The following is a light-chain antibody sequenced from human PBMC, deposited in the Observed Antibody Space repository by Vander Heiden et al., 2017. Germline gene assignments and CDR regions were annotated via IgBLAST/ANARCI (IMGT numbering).Light chain of an antibody. V-gene: IGLV1-40*01. CDR3: QSYDDSLSGSL. J-gene: IGLJ2*01. Sequence: QSVLTQPPSVSGAPGQRVPISCTGSTSNIGARFDVHWYQQLPGTAPKLLIYGNNNRPSGVPDRFSGSKSGTSASLAITGLQAEDEADYYRQSYDDSLSGSLFGGGTKLTVL. CDR1: TSNIGARFD. CDR2: GNN.